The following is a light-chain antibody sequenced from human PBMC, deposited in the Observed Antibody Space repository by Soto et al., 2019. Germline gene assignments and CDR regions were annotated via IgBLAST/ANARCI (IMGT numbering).Light chain of an antibody. V-gene: IGKV3-11*01. J-gene: IGKJ4*01. CDR1: QSVGRS. Sequence: EIVLTQSPATLSLSPGERATLSCRASQSVGRSLAWYQQRPGQAPRLLIYDATNRATGVPARFSGSGSGTDFTLTIISLELEDFTFYYCQQRSNWPPVTFGGGTKVEIK. CDR3: QQRSNWPPVT. CDR2: DAT.